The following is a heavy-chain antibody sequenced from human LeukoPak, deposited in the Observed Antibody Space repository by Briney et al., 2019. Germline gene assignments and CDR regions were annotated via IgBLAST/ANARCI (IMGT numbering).Heavy chain of an antibody. CDR2: INPSVGST. CDR3: ARVWDGYNPGLGD. J-gene: IGHJ4*02. V-gene: IGHV1-46*01. D-gene: IGHD5-24*01. Sequence: GASVKVSCMASVYTFTSSYMHWVRQAPGQGVKWMGIINPSVGSTSYPQKFQGRVALTRDTSTSTVYMELSSLRSEDTAVYYSARVWDGYNPGLGDWGQGTLVTVSS. CDR1: VYTFTSSY.